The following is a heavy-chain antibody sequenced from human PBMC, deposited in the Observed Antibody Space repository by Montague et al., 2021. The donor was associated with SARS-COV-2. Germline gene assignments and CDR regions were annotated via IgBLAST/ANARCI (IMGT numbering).Heavy chain of an antibody. CDR1: SGSFSDYY. J-gene: IGHJ3*01. V-gene: IGHV4-34*01. D-gene: IGHD3-3*01. CDR2: INHTGSA. Sequence: SETLSLTCAVYSGSFSDYYWTWVRQPPGKGLEWIGEINHTGSASYNPSLKSRVTLSKDTSKNQFSLKLQSLTAADTAVYYCARGQVTISGVRIFIPAAGPLDVWGQGTLVTVSS. CDR3: ARGQVTISGVRIFIPAAGPLDV.